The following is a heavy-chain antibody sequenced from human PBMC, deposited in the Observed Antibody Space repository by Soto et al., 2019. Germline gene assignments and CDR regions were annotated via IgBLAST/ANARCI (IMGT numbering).Heavy chain of an antibody. J-gene: IGHJ4*02. CDR1: GFTW. V-gene: IGHV3-74*01. Sequence: GGSLRLSCAASGFTWMHWVRHAPGKGLVWVSRINPDGTNADYADSVRGRFIISRENAKNTLFLQMNSLRAEDTAVYYCASETGRGSSSYYFDYWGQGSRVTVSS. CDR3: ASETGRGSSSYYFDY. CDR2: INPDGTNA. D-gene: IGHD2-2*01.